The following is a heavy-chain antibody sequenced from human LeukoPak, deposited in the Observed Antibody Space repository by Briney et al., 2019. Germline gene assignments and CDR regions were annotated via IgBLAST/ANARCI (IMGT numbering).Heavy chain of an antibody. J-gene: IGHJ5*02. Sequence: GGSLRLSCAASGFTFSSYGMHWVRQAPDKGLGWVAFIRYEGRSKYYADSVKGRFTIPRDNSKNTLNLQMDSLRPEDTAVYYCAKDLLRDRWFGESWGQGTLVTVSS. CDR2: IRYEGRSK. CDR3: AKDLLRDRWFGES. CDR1: GFTFSSYG. V-gene: IGHV3-30*02. D-gene: IGHD3-10*01.